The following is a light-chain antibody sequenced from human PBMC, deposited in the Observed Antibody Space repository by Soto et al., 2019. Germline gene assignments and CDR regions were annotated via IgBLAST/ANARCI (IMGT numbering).Light chain of an antibody. Sequence: QSALTQPASVSGSPGQSITISCTGTSSDVGGHNYVSWYQQHPGKAPKLMIYEVTNRPSGVSNRFSGSKSGNTASLTISGLQAEDEADYYCCSYVDTDTWVFGGGTKVTVL. V-gene: IGLV2-14*01. CDR3: CSYVDTDTWV. CDR1: SSDVGGHNY. J-gene: IGLJ3*02. CDR2: EVT.